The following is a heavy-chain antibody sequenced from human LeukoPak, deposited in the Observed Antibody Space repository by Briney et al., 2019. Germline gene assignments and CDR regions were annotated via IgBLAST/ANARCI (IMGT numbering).Heavy chain of an antibody. CDR1: GYEFISYW. J-gene: IGHJ5*02. CDR2: IYPGDSDA. CDR3: ARRGQRWLQGNWLGP. D-gene: IGHD5-24*01. V-gene: IGHV5-51*01. Sequence: LGESLKISCKASGYEFISYWIAWVRQMPGKGPEWMGIIYPGDSDAKYSPSFQGQVTMSVDKSISTVYLQWSSLKASDTGTYYCARRGQRWLQGNWLGPWGQGTLVTVSS.